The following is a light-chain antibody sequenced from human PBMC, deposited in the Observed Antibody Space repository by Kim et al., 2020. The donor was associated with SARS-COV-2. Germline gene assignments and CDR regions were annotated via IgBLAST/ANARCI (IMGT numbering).Light chain of an antibody. CDR2: DAS. CDR3: QQYGNSPFT. J-gene: IGKJ3*01. Sequence: EIVLTQSPGTVSLSPGERATLSCRASQSVSSDYVAWYQQRPGQAPRLLIYDASSRATGVPDRFSGSGSGTDFSLTISRLEPEDFAVYHCQQYGNSPFTFGTGTKVDIK. V-gene: IGKV3-20*01. CDR1: QSVSSDY.